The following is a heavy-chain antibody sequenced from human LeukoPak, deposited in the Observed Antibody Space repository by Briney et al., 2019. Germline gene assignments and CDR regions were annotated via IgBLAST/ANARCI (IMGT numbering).Heavy chain of an antibody. CDR3: ARWRRRHYYDSSGYYGMDV. D-gene: IGHD3-22*01. Sequence: GGSLRLSCAASGFTFSSYAMHWVRQAPGKGLEWVAVISYDGSNKYYADSVKGRFTISRDNSKNTLYLQMNSLRAEDTAVYYCARWRRRHYYDSSGYYGMDVWGQGTTVTVSS. V-gene: IGHV3-30-3*01. CDR2: ISYDGSNK. J-gene: IGHJ6*02. CDR1: GFTFSSYA.